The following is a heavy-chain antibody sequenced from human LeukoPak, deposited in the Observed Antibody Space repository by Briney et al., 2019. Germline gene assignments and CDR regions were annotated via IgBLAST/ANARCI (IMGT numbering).Heavy chain of an antibody. CDR1: GFTFSSYW. CDR3: ARQYSGYFSAGYYFDY. D-gene: IGHD5-12*01. CDR2: IKQDGSEK. J-gene: IGHJ4*02. Sequence: GGSLRLSCAASGFTFSSYWMSWVRQAPGKGLEWVANIKQDGSEKYYVDSVKGRFTISRDNAKNSLYLQMNSLRAEDTAVYYCARQYSGYFSAGYYFDYWGQGTLVTVSS. V-gene: IGHV3-7*01.